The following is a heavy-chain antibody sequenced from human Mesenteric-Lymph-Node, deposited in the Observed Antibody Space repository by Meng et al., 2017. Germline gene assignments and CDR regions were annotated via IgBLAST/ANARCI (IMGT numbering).Heavy chain of an antibody. CDR1: GDSITSGDYS. D-gene: IGHD3-22*01. CDR2: IYYSGST. CDR3: ARDLYYDSSGYPT. V-gene: IGHV4-30-4*07. J-gene: IGHJ5*02. Sequence: QVQLQEPGSGLVRPSQTLSLTCAVSGDSITSGDYSWTWIRQPPGKGLEWIGYIYYSGSTYYNPSLKSLVTISVDTSKNQFSLKLSSVTAADTAVYYCARDLYYDSSGYPTWGQGTLVTVSS.